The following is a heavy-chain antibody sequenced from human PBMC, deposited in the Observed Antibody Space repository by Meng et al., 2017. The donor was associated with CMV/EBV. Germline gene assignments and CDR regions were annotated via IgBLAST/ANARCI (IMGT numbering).Heavy chain of an antibody. Sequence: GESLKISCAASGFTFSSYAMSWVRQAPGKGLEWVSVIYSGGSSTYYADSVKGRFTISRDNSKNTLYLQMNSLRAEDTGVYYCAKVPTMTGYFDYWGQGTLVTVSS. V-gene: IGHV3-23*03. D-gene: IGHD3-22*01. CDR2: IYSGGSST. CDR1: GFTFSSYA. J-gene: IGHJ4*02. CDR3: AKVPTMTGYFDY.